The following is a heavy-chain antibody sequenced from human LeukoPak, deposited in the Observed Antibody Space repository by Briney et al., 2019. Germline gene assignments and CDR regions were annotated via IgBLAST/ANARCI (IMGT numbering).Heavy chain of an antibody. CDR1: GFTFSTYA. Sequence: RGSLRLSCAASGFTFSTYAMHWVRQAPGKGLEYVSAISTNGGNTYYANSVKGRFTISRDNSKNTLYLQMGSLRAEDMAVYYCARVEPERANWGRLDYWGQETLVTVSS. D-gene: IGHD7-27*01. J-gene: IGHJ4*02. CDR3: ARVEPERANWGRLDY. CDR2: ISTNGGNT. V-gene: IGHV3-64*01.